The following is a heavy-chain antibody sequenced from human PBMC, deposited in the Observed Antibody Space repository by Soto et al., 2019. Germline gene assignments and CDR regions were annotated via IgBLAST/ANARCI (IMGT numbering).Heavy chain of an antibody. CDR2: IYSNGDT. CDR3: ARRGGSSSGYYYYAMDV. CDR1: SDSMNSGGYY. V-gene: IGHV4-31*03. D-gene: IGHD6-6*01. J-gene: IGHJ6*02. Sequence: SETLSLTCSVSSDSMNSGGYYWSWIRQHPGKGLEWIGYIYSNGDTYYNPSLKSRVTISIDTSKNQFSLNLTSVTAADTAVYYCARRGGSSSGYYYYAMDVWGQGTTVTVSS.